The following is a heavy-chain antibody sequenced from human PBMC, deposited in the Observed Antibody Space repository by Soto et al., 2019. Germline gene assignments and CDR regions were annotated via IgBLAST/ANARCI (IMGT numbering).Heavy chain of an antibody. J-gene: IGHJ6*02. CDR1: GYTFTGYY. CDR2: INPNSGGT. V-gene: IGHV1-2*02. Sequence: ASVKVSCKASGYTFTGYYMHWVRQAPGQGPEWMGWINPNSGGTNYAQKFQGRVTMTRDTSISTAYMELSRLRSDDTAVYYCARHGDDILTGYYYYGMDVWGQGTTVTVSS. D-gene: IGHD3-9*01. CDR3: ARHGDDILTGYYYYGMDV.